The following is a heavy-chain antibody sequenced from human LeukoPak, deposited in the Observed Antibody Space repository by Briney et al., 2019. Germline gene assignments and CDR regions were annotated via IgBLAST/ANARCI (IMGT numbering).Heavy chain of an antibody. CDR3: ATGGGYSYGYSISLRY. D-gene: IGHD5-18*01. CDR1: GYTLTELS. V-gene: IGHV1-24*01. Sequence: ASVKVSCKVSGYTLTELSMHWVRQAPGKGLEGMGGFDPEDGETIYAQKFQGRVTMTEDTSTDTAYMELSSLRSEDTAVYYCATGGGYSYGYSISLRYWGQGTLVTVSS. CDR2: FDPEDGET. J-gene: IGHJ4*02.